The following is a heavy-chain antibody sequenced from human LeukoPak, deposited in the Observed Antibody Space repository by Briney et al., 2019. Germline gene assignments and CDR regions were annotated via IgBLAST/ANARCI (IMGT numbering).Heavy chain of an antibody. J-gene: IGHJ4*02. CDR1: GFTFSSYA. CDR2: ISYDGSNK. D-gene: IGHD3-16*02. V-gene: IGHV3-30*04. Sequence: PGGSLRLSCAASGFTFSSYAMHWVRQAPGKGLEWVAVISYDGSNKYYADSVKGRFTISRDNSKNTLYLQMNSLRAEDTAVYYCARDGSDTRGDYVWGSYLPKTDYFDYWGQGTLVTVSS. CDR3: ARDGSDTRGDYVWGSYLPKTDYFDY.